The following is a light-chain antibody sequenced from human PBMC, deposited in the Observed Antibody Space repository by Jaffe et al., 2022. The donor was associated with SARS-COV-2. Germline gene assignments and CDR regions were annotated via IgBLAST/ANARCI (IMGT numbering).Light chain of an antibody. Sequence: EIVLTQSPATLSVSPGERATLSCRASQYVGSFLAWFQQKPGQAPRRLIYDAANRATGTPARFSGSGSGTDFTLTITSLEPEDFAVYYCQQRYSWPLSFGGGTKVEI. CDR2: DAA. CDR3: QQRYSWPLS. CDR1: QYVGSF. J-gene: IGKJ4*01. V-gene: IGKV3-11*01.